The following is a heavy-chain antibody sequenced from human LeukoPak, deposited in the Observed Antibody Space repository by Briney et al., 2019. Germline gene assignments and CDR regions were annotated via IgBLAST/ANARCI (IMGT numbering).Heavy chain of an antibody. J-gene: IGHJ4*02. CDR3: ASGPYPAAGTDHQFDY. D-gene: IGHD6-13*01. CDR2: IYYSGST. CDR1: GDFLSSGSYY. V-gene: IGHV4-61*01. Sequence: SETLSLTCTVSGDFLSSGSYYWGWIRQSPGKGLAWIGYIYYSGSTKYNPSLKSRVTISVDTSKNQFSLKVSSVTAEDTAVYYCASGPYPAAGTDHQFDYWGQGTLVTVSS.